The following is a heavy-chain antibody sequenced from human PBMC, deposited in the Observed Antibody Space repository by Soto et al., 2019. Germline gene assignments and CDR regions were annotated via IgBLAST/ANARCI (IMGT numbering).Heavy chain of an antibody. J-gene: IGHJ4*02. CDR1: GYAFTTYG. CDR3: ARGRSGDY. CDR2: ISAHNGNT. V-gene: IGHV1-18*01. Sequence: QVHLVQSGAEVKKPGASVKVSCQASGYAFTTYGITWVRQAPGQGLEWMGWISAHNGNTNYAQKLQGRVTVTRDTSTSTAYMELRRLRSADTAVYYCARGRSGDYWGQGALVTGSS.